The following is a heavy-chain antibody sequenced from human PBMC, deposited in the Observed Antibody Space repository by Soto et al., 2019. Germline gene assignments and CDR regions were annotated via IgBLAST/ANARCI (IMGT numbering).Heavy chain of an antibody. V-gene: IGHV4-31*03. Sequence: QTLSLTCTVSGGSISSGGYYWSWIRQHPGKGLEWIGYIYYSGSTYYNPSLKSRVIISVDTSKNQFSLKLSSVTAADTAVYYCAKDHKWDGMDVWGQGTTVAVS. CDR3: AKDHKWDGMDV. D-gene: IGHD1-26*01. CDR1: GGSISSGGYY. J-gene: IGHJ6*02. CDR2: IYYSGST.